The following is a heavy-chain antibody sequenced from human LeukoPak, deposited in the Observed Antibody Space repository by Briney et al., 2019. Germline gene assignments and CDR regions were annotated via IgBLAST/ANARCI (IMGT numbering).Heavy chain of an antibody. CDR2: IDWDDDK. J-gene: IGHJ3*02. CDR1: GFSLSTSGMC. V-gene: IGHV2-70*12. CDR3: AHRLAAYYESFDI. D-gene: IGHD3-3*01. Sequence: SGPALVKPTQTLTLTCTFSGFSLSTSGMCVSWIRQPPGKALEWLARIDWDDDKYYTTSLKTRLTITKDTSKNQVVLTMTNMDPVDTATYYCAHRLAAYYESFDIWGQGTMVTVSS.